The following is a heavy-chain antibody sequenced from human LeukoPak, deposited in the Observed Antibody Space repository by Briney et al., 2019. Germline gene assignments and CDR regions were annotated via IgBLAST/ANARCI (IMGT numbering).Heavy chain of an antibody. CDR1: RYSFTSYW. V-gene: IGHV5-51*01. J-gene: IGHJ6*03. CDR3: ARHADIPYYYYYMDV. D-gene: IGHD2-21*01. CDR2: IYPGDSDS. Sequence: GESLKISCKGSRYSFTSYWIGWVRQMPGKGLEWMGIIYPGDSDSRYSPSFQGQVTISADKSISTAYLQWSSLKASDTAMYYCARHADIPYYYYYMDVWGKGTTVTVSS.